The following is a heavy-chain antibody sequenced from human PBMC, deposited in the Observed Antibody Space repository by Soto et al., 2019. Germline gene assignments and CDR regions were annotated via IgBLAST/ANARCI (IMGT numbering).Heavy chain of an antibody. V-gene: IGHV3-30*03. CDR1: GIFFSSYG. J-gene: IGHJ4*02. D-gene: IGHD4-17*01. CDR2: ISHDGSSM. Sequence: QVQLVESGGGVVQAGRSLRLSCAGSGIFFSSYGMHWVRQAPGKGLEWVALISHDGSSMFYGDSVRGRFTISRDNSRDMVFLQMSGLRPEDTALYYCMTPGSADHSDYWGQGTLVTVSS. CDR3: MTPGSADHSDY.